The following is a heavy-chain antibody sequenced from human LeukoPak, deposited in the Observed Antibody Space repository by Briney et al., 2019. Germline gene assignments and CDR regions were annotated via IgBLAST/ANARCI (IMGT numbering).Heavy chain of an antibody. V-gene: IGHV1-18*01. CDR1: GYTFTSYG. CDR2: ISAYNGNT. D-gene: IGHD2-15*01. CDR3: ARDRYCSGGSCYSFTSNGWFDP. J-gene: IGHJ5*02. Sequence: GSVKVSCKASGYTFTSYGISWVRQAPGQGLEWMGWISAYNGNTNYAQKLQGRVTMTTDTSTSTAYMELRSLRSDDTAVYYCARDRYCSGGSCYSFTSNGWFDPWGQGTLVTVSS.